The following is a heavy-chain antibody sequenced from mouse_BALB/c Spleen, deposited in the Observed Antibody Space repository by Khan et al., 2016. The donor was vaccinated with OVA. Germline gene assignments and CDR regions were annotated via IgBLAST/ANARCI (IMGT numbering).Heavy chain of an antibody. D-gene: IGHD2-10*01. CDR3: GRAYYGTYMEAMDY. CDR2: IWGDGST. Sequence: QVQLKESGPGLVAPSQSLSITCTVSGFSLTGYGVNWVRQPPGKGLEWLGMIWGDGSTDYNSALKSRLSISQDNSKCQVFLKMNSLQTDDTARYDCGRAYYGTYMEAMDYWGQGTSVTVSS. V-gene: IGHV2-6-7*01. J-gene: IGHJ4*01. CDR1: GFSLTGYG.